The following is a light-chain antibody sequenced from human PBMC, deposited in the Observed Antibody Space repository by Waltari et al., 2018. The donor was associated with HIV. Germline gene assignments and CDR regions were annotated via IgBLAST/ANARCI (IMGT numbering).Light chain of an antibody. Sequence: QSALTPPPSASGSPGQSVTLSCTGSTSDIGSYDSVSWYQLHPGKAPSLVISGVTKRPSGVSDRFSGSKSANTAFLTVSALQAEDEADYYCSSFADRDGFYVVFGGGTRLTVL. CDR3: SSFADRDGFYVV. CDR1: TSDIGSYDS. V-gene: IGLV2-8*01. CDR2: GVT. J-gene: IGLJ2*01.